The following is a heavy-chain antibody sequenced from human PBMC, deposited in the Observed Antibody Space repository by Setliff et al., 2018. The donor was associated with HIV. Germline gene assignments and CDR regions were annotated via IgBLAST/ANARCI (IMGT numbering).Heavy chain of an antibody. CDR3: AKDLSSHDVLTGYSYYFDS. D-gene: IGHD3-9*01. CDR1: GLSVMRNY. Sequence: GGSLRLSCGVSGLSVMRNYVSWVRQSPGKGLQWVAVMYPGGGKYYGDSVRGRFSISRDNDKNTVYLQMNSLRAEDTAIYYCAKDLSSHDVLTGYSYYFDSWGQGTLVTVSS. J-gene: IGHJ4*02. CDR2: MYPGGGK. V-gene: IGHV3-53*01.